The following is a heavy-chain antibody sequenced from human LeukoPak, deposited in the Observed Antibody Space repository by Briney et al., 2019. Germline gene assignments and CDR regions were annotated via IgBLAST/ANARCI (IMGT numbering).Heavy chain of an antibody. V-gene: IGHV3-49*04. CDR2: LRSKAYGGTT. D-gene: IGHD3-10*01. CDR3: TTEGLEAYYYGSGSSIFDY. Sequence: GGSLRLSCTASGFTFGDYAMSWVRQAPGKGLEWVGFLRSKAYGGTTEYAASVKGRFTISRDDSKSIAYLQMNSLKTEDTAVYYCTTEGLEAYYYGSGSSIFDYWGQGTLVTVSS. CDR1: GFTFGDYA. J-gene: IGHJ4*02.